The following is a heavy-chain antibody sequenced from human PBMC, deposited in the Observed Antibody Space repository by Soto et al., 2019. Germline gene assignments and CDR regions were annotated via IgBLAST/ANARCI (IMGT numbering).Heavy chain of an antibody. CDR1: GYTFTSYG. J-gene: IGHJ4*02. Sequence: QVPLVQSGAEVKKPGASVKVSCKASGYTFTSYGISWVRQAPGQGLEWMGWISAYNGNTNYAQKLQGRVTMTTDTSTSTAYMELRSLRSDDTAVYYCARSLAPFTYGSGNGDYWGQGTLVTVSS. V-gene: IGHV1-18*01. CDR3: ARSLAPFTYGSGNGDY. D-gene: IGHD3-10*01. CDR2: ISAYNGNT.